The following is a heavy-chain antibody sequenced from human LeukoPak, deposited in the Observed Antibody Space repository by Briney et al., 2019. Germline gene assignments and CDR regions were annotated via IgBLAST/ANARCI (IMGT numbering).Heavy chain of an antibody. Sequence: ASVKVFCRASGYTFTGYYMHWVRQAPGQGREWMRWINPNSGGTNYAQKLQGSVTMTRDTSITRAYMELSRLRSDDTAVYYCAREDCSGGSCYSTYWGQGTLVTVSS. CDR1: GYTFTGYY. CDR3: AREDCSGGSCYSTY. J-gene: IGHJ4*02. V-gene: IGHV1-2*02. CDR2: INPNSGGT. D-gene: IGHD2-15*01.